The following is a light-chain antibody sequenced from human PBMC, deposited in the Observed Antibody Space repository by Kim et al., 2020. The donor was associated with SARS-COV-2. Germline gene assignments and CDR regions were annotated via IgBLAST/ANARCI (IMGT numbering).Light chain of an antibody. CDR2: YDS. CDR3: QVWDSSDDHRVV. J-gene: IGLJ2*01. Sequence: VSVAPGKTARITCGGTSIGSKSVHWYQQKPGQAPVLVISYDSVRPSGIPERFSGSNSGNTATVTISRVEAGDEANYYCQVWDSSDDHRVVFGGGTQLTVL. V-gene: IGLV3-21*04. CDR1: SIGSKS.